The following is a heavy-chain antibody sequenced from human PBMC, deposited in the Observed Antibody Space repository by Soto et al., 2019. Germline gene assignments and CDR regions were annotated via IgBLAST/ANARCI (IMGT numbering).Heavy chain of an antibody. V-gene: IGHV3-43*01. Sequence: VQLVESGGAVVQPGASLRLSCAASGFKFGDFTMHWVRQAPGEGLEWISFITYNGGSTYYADSVKGRFTISRDNKKNSLSLQMNSLTTEDTAVYYCAKDGDYWGRYCSSTTCSHSDKWGQGTRVTVSS. CDR1: GFKFGDFT. J-gene: IGHJ4*02. D-gene: IGHD2-2*01. CDR2: ITYNGGST. CDR3: AKDGDYWGRYCSSTTCSHSDK.